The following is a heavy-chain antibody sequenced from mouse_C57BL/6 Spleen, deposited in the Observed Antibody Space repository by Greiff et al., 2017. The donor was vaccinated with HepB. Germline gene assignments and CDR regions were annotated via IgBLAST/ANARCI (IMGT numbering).Heavy chain of an antibody. CDR3: AGNYETYFDY. CDR2: IYPGSGNT. CDR1: GYSFTSYY. Sequence: VQLQQSGPELVKPGASVKISCKASGYSFTSYYIHWVKQRPGQGLEWIGWIYPGSGNTKYNEKFKGKATLTADTSSSTAYMQLSSLTSEDSAVYYCAGNYETYFDYWGQGTTLTVSS. V-gene: IGHV1-66*01. D-gene: IGHD2-1*01. J-gene: IGHJ2*01.